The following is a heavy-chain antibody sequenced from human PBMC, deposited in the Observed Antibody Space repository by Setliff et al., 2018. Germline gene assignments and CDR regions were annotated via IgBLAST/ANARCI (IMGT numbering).Heavy chain of an antibody. D-gene: IGHD5-18*01. CDR3: ARGGYSYGYDHGFDI. J-gene: IGHJ3*02. CDR1: GYTFTTHG. V-gene: IGHV1-18*01. Sequence: ASVKVSCKASGYTFTTHGISWVRQAPGQGLEWMGWISTDDGDTNFAQKFQGRVTLTTDTSTGTAYMELRSLRSDDTAVYYCARGGYSYGYDHGFDIWGQGTMVTVSS. CDR2: ISTDDGDT.